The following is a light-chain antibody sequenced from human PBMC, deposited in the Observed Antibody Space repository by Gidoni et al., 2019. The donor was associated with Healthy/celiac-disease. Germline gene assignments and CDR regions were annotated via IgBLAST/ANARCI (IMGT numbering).Light chain of an antibody. CDR3: QQSYSTLYT. J-gene: IGKJ2*01. Sequence: QLTQSPSSLSASVGDRVTITCRASQSISSYLNWYQQKPGKAPKLLIYAASSLQSGVPSRFSGSGSGTDFTLTISSLQPEDFATYYCQQSYSTLYTFGQGTKLEIK. CDR1: QSISSY. V-gene: IGKV1-39*01. CDR2: AAS.